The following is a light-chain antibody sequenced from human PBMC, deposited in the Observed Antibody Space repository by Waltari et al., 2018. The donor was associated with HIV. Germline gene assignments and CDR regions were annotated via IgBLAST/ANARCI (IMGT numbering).Light chain of an antibody. J-gene: IGLJ3*02. V-gene: IGLV2-14*01. CDR3: SSYTVTNSLV. CDR1: PSDTTLYDF. CDR2: GIY. Sequence: HSALTQPASVSGSPGQSVTLSCTGVPSDTTLYDFFSWYRQFSGEAPQLIIYGIYNRPSGISHRFSGSRSADTASLSISGLQSGDEAYYYCSSYTVTNSLVFGGGTKLTVL.